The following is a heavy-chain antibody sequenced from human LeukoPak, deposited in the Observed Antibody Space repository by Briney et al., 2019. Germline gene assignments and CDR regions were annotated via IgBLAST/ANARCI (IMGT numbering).Heavy chain of an antibody. CDR2: IFYTGST. D-gene: IGHD1-1*01. CDR3: ARVGIISEPTATFYFDY. V-gene: IGHV4-31*03. CDR1: GGSLSSGSSY. Sequence: SETLSLTCTVSGGSLSSGSSYWSWIRQHPGKGLEWIGYIFYTGSTYYNPSLNSRINISVVTSKNQFSLQLSSVTAADAAVYYCARVGIISEPTATFYFDYWGQGTLVTVSS. J-gene: IGHJ4*02.